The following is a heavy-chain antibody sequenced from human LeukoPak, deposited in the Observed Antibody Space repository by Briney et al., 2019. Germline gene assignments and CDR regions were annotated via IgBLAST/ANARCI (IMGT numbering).Heavy chain of an antibody. Sequence: GASVKVSCKASGYTFTGYYMHWVRQAPGQGLEWMGWMNPNSGNTGYAQKFQGRVTMTRNTSISTAYMELSSLRSEDTAVYYCARGRHDYVWGTLSGYFDYWGQGTLVTVSS. D-gene: IGHD3-16*01. CDR1: GYTFTGYY. V-gene: IGHV1-8*02. CDR2: MNPNSGNT. J-gene: IGHJ4*02. CDR3: ARGRHDYVWGTLSGYFDY.